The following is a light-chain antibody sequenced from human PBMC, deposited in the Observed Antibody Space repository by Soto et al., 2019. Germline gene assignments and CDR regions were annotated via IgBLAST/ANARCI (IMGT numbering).Light chain of an antibody. CDR2: EVS. CDR1: SSDVGGYNS. CDR3: SSYAGSNNLV. J-gene: IGLJ2*01. V-gene: IGLV2-8*01. Sequence: QSALTQPPSASGSPGQSVTISCTGSSSDVGGYNSVSWYQHHPGKVPKVMIYEVSKRPSGVPDRFSGSKSVNTASLTVSGLQAGDEADYYCSSYAGSNNLVFGGGTKLTVL.